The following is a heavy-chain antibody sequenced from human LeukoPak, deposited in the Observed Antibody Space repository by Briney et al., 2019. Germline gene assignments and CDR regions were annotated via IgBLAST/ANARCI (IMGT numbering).Heavy chain of an antibody. J-gene: IGHJ4*02. Sequence: GGSLRLSCAASGCTFSSYAMSWVRQAPGKGLELVSVISGSGGSTYYADSVKGRFTISRDNSKNTLYLQMNSLRAEDTAVYYCARRVDTAMVEFDYWGQGTLVTVSS. CDR3: ARRVDTAMVEFDY. CDR2: ISGSGGST. CDR1: GCTFSSYA. V-gene: IGHV3-23*01. D-gene: IGHD5-18*01.